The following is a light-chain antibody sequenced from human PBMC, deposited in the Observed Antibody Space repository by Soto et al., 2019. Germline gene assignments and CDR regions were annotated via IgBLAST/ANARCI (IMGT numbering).Light chain of an antibody. V-gene: IGKV1-5*03. J-gene: IGKJ1*01. Sequence: DIQMTQSPSTLSGSVGDRVTITCRASQTISSWLAWYQQKPGKAPKLLIYKASTLKSGVPSRFSGSGSGTESALTISSLQPDDFATYYCQHYNSYSEAFGQGTKVEL. CDR3: QHYNSYSEA. CDR1: QTISSW. CDR2: KAS.